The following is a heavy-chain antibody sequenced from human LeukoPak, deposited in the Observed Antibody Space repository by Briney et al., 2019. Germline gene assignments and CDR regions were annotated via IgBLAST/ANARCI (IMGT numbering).Heavy chain of an antibody. V-gene: IGHV3-21*01. D-gene: IGHD3-22*01. CDR3: ARDRDNYYDSSGSIDY. J-gene: IGHJ4*02. CDR2: ISSSSSYI. CDR1: GFTFSSYS. Sequence: RGSLRLSCAASGFTFSSYSMNWVRQAPGKGLEWVSSISSSSSYIYYADSVKGRFTISRDNAKNSLYLQMNSLRAEDTAVYYCARDRDNYYDSSGSIDYWGQGTLVTVSS.